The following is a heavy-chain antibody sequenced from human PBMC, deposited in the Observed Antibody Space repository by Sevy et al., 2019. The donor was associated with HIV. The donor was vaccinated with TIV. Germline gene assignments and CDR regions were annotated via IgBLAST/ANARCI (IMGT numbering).Heavy chain of an antibody. J-gene: IGHJ5*02. CDR1: GYSISSGYY. CDR3: ARDGLVRGAKEWFDP. D-gene: IGHD3-10*01. CDR2: IYHSGGT. Sequence: SETLSLTCAVSGYSISSGYYWGWIRQPPGKRLEWIGSIYHSGGTYYNPSLKSRVTISVDTSKNQFSLKLSSVTAADTAVYYCARDGLVRGAKEWFDPWGQGTLVTVSS. V-gene: IGHV4-38-2*02.